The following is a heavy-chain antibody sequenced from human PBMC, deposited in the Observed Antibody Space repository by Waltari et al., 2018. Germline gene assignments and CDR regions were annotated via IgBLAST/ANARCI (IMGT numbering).Heavy chain of an antibody. J-gene: IGHJ4*02. V-gene: IGHV1-2*06. CDR2: INPNSGAT. Sequence: QVQLVHSGAEVKKPGASMKVSCTASGHIFTGNYMHWGRQAPGQGLEWMGRINPNSGATNYTQKFQGRVTMTRDKSITTAYMELSRLTSDDTAVYYCAREGPEGLEYGGQGTLVTVSS. CDR1: GHIFTGNY. CDR3: AREGPEGLEY.